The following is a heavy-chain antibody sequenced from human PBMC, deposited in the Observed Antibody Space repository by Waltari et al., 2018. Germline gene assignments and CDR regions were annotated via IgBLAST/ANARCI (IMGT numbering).Heavy chain of an antibody. V-gene: IGHV4-59*11. J-gene: IGHJ6*02. CDR2: IYYSGST. CDR3: ARDYYGSGSYYSEDYYYYGMDV. D-gene: IGHD3-10*01. CDR1: GGSISSHY. Sequence: QVQLQESGPGLVKPSETLSLTCTVSGGSISSHYWSWIRQPPGKGLEWIGYIYYSGSTNYNPSLKSRGTISVDTAKNQFSLKLNSVTAADTAVYYCARDYYGSGSYYSEDYYYYGMDVWGQGTTVTVSS.